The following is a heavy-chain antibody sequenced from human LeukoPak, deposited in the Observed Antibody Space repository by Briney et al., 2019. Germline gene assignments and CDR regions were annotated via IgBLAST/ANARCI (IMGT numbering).Heavy chain of an antibody. V-gene: IGHV4-31*01. D-gene: IGHD3-10*01. CDR2: IYYSGST. CDR3: ARDLRITMVRGDHFDY. J-gene: IGHJ4*02. Sequence: PSETLSLTCTVSGGSISSGGYYWSWIRQHPGKGLEWIGYIYYSGSTYYNPSLKSQVTISVDTSKNQFSLKLSSVTAADTAVYYCARDLRITMVRGDHFDYWGQGTLVTVSS. CDR1: GGSISSGGYY.